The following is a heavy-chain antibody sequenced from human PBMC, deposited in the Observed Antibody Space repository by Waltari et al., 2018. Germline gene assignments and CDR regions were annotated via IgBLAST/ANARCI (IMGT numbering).Heavy chain of an antibody. V-gene: IGHV4-39*07. CDR3: ARVVYVDRIIPNSWSDP. J-gene: IGHJ5*02. CDR2: INYHGNS. CDR1: GGSNSTNVHY. Sequence: QLQLQESGPGLVKASETLSLTCTVSGGSNSTNVHYWAWLRQSPEKGVEWIGSINYHGNSHYSPSLKSRVTISRDLYKNQFCLKMDSATAANTVVYYCARVVYVDRIIPNSWSDPWGPGTLVTVSS. D-gene: IGHD6-6*01.